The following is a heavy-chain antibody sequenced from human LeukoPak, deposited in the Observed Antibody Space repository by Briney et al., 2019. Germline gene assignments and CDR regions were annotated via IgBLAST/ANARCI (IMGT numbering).Heavy chain of an antibody. CDR3: ARDSRAYVVPAASGGYGMDV. CDR1: GFTFSSYA. J-gene: IGHJ6*04. D-gene: IGHD2-2*01. CDR2: IKQDGSEK. Sequence: GGSLRLSCAASGFTFSSYAMSWVRQAPGKGLGWVANIKQDGSEKYYVDSVKGRFTISRDNAKNSLYLQMNSLRAEDTAVYYCARDSRAYVVPAASGGYGMDVWGKGTTVTVSS. V-gene: IGHV3-7*03.